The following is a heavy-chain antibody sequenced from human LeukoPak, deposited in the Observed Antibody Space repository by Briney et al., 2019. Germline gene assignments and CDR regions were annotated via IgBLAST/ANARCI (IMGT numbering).Heavy chain of an antibody. V-gene: IGHV4-61*02. Sequence: SDTLSLTCTVSGDSIVSGPYYWSWIRQPAGKGLEWIGRMRISRNTNYNPSFKSRATISADTSKNQFSLMLTSVTAADTAVYYCARDRFGDHSQNYYELGYWGQGKLVTISS. J-gene: IGHJ4*02. CDR3: ARDRFGDHSQNYYELGY. D-gene: IGHD3-3*01. CDR1: GDSIVSGPYY. CDR2: MRISRNT.